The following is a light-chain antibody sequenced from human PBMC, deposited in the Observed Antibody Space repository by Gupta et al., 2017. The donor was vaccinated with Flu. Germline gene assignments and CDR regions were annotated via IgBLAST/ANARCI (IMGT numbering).Light chain of an antibody. CDR3: SSHTVSDTFV. CDR1: SSDIGAYKY. J-gene: IGLJ1*01. V-gene: IGLV2-8*01. Sequence: QSALSQPPSASGSPGQSMPSSCPGTSSDIGAYKYVSWHQQHAGKAPKLIIYEVTKRPSGVPDRFYGSKSGNTASLTVSGLQAEDEGDYYCSSHTVSDTFVFGTGTAVTVL. CDR2: EVT.